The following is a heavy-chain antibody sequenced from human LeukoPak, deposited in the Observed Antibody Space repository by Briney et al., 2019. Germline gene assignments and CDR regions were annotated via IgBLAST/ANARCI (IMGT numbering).Heavy chain of an antibody. CDR2: IYSGGST. CDR1: GFTVSSNY. CDR3: ARAPGDSYGYYYYYYMDV. Sequence: GGSLRLSCAASGFTVSSNYMSWVRQAPGKGLEWVSVIYSGGSTHYADSVKGRFTISRDNSKNTLYLQMNSLGAEDTAVYYCARAPGDSYGYYYYYYMDVWGKGTTVTVSS. D-gene: IGHD5-18*01. J-gene: IGHJ6*03. V-gene: IGHV3-53*01.